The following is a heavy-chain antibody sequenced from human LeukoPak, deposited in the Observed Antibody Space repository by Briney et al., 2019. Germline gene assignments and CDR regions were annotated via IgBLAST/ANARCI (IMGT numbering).Heavy chain of an antibody. CDR1: GFSFTSYW. V-gene: IGHV3-7*01. Sequence: PGGSLRLSCAASGFSFTSYWMSWVRQAPGKGLEWVANIKPDGSDKYYVDSVKGRFTISRDNAKNSLCLQMNSLRAEDTAVYYCTAGALGYWGRGTLINVSS. CDR3: TAGALGY. D-gene: IGHD3-16*01. CDR2: IKPDGSDK. J-gene: IGHJ4*02.